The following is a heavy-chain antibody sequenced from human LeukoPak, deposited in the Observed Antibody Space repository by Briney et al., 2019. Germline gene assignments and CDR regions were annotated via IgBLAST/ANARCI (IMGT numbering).Heavy chain of an antibody. D-gene: IGHD3-10*01. V-gene: IGHV4-59*01. Sequence: PSETLSLTCTVSGGSISSYYWSWIRQPPGKGLEWIGYIYYSGSTNYNPSLKSRVTISVDTSKNQFSLKLSSVTAADTAVYYCARADYYYGSGSYYPFDPWGQGTLVTVSS. CDR2: IYYSGST. CDR3: ARADYYYGSGSYYPFDP. J-gene: IGHJ5*02. CDR1: GGSISSYY.